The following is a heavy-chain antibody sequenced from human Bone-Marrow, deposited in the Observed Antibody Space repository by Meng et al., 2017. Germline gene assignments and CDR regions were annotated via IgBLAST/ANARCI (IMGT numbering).Heavy chain of an antibody. CDR1: GFTFSSYA. V-gene: IGHV3-30*01. Sequence: GRLVESGGGVVQLGRSLRLSCAAFGFTFSSYAMHWVRQAPGKGLEWVAVISYDGSNKYYADSVKGRFTISRDNSKNTLYLQMNSLRAEDTAVYYCARDRVDYWGQGTLVTVSS. CDR3: ARDRVDY. J-gene: IGHJ4*02. CDR2: ISYDGSNK.